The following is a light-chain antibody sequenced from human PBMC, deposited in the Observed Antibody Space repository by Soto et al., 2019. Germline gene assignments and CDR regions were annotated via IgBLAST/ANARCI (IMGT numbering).Light chain of an antibody. Sequence: DIQMTQSPSTLSASVGDRVTITFRASHRLNNYLSWYQQKPGKAPKLLIYDASTLERGVPSRFSGSESGTEFTLTITSLQADDFATYYCQQYDKYWTFGQGTKVHI. J-gene: IGKJ1*01. CDR2: DAS. CDR3: QQYDKYWT. V-gene: IGKV1-5*01. CDR1: HRLNNY.